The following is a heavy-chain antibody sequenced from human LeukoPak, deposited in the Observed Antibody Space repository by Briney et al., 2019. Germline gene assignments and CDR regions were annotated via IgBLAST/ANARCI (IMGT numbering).Heavy chain of an antibody. J-gene: IGHJ4*02. CDR2: ISWNSGSI. CDR3: AIVAPHYYDSSGYCAAEFDY. V-gene: IGHV3-9*01. D-gene: IGHD3-22*01. CDR1: GFTFDDYA. Sequence: GRSLRLSCAASGFTFDDYAMHWVRQAPGKGLEWVSGISWNSGSIGYADSVKGRFTISRDNAKNSLYLQMNSLRAEDTALYYCAIVAPHYYDSSGYCAAEFDYWGQGTLVTVSS.